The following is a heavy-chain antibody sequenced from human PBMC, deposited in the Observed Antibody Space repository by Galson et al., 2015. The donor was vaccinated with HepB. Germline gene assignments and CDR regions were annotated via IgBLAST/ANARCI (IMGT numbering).Heavy chain of an antibody. CDR1: GYTLTELS. CDR3: ATIVRGVTSYGMDV. D-gene: IGHD3-10*02. CDR2: FDPEDGET. V-gene: IGHV1-24*01. J-gene: IGHJ6*02. Sequence: SVKVSCKVSGYTLTELSMHWVRQAPGKGLEWMGGFDPEDGETIYAQKFQGRVTMTEDTSTDTAYMELSSLRSEDTAVYYCATIVRGVTSYGMDVWGQGTTVTVSS.